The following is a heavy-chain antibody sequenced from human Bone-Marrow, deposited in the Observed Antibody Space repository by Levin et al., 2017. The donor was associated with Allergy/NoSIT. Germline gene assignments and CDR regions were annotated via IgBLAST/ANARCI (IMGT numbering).Heavy chain of an antibody. V-gene: IGHV3-11*01. CDR3: ATAACSSTSCYTGAFDD. CDR2: IRNIGGTI. J-gene: IGHJ5*02. CDR1: GFTFSDYY. Sequence: GGSLRLSCVGSGFTFSDYYMSWIRQAPGKGLEWVSYIRNIGGTIYYADSVKGRFTISRDNAKNSLYLQMNSLRAEDTAVYYCATAACSSTSCYTGAFDDWGQGTLVSVSS. D-gene: IGHD2-2*02.